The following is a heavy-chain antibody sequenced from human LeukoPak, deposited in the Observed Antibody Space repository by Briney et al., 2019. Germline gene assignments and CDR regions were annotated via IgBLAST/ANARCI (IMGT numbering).Heavy chain of an antibody. CDR3: ARTTDWGNYFDY. CDR2: IKQDGSER. Sequence: PGGSLRLSCAASGFTFSNYWMSWVRQAPGKGLEWVANIKQDGSERYYVDSVKGRFTISRDNAKNSLYLQMNSLRAEDTAVYYCARTTDWGNYFDYWGQGTLVTVSS. J-gene: IGHJ4*02. D-gene: IGHD2-21*01. V-gene: IGHV3-7*01. CDR1: GFTFSNYW.